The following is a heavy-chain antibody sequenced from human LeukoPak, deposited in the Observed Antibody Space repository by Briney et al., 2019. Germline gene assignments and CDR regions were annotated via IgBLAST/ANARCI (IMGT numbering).Heavy chain of an antibody. Sequence: SVKVSCKASRYTFTDYYMHWVRQALGQGLEWMGWINPNSGGTNYAQKFQGRVTMTRDTSISTAYMELSRLRSDDTAVYYCARGGWSLGYCSSSSCLDWFDPWGQGTLVTVSS. V-gene: IGHV1-2*02. CDR1: RYTFTDYY. CDR3: ARGGWSLGYCSSSSCLDWFDP. CDR2: INPNSGGT. J-gene: IGHJ5*02. D-gene: IGHD2-2*01.